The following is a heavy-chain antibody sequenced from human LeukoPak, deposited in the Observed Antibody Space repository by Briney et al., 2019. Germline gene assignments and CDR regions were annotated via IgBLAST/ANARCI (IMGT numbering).Heavy chain of an antibody. CDR3: AAHESLEFLEWSGLAAFDI. CDR1: GGSISSYY. V-gene: IGHV4-59*01. CDR2: IYYSGST. D-gene: IGHD3-3*01. J-gene: IGHJ3*02. Sequence: PSETLSLTCTVSGGSISSYYWSWIRQPPGKGLEWIGYIYYSGSTNYNPSLKSRVTISVDTSKNQFSLKLSSVTAADTAVYYCAAHESLEFLEWSGLAAFDIWGQGTMVTVSS.